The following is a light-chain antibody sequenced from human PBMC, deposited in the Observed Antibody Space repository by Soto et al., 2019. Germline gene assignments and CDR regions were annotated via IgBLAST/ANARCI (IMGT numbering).Light chain of an antibody. CDR1: SRDVGGSNY. CDR2: EVS. J-gene: IGLJ3*02. V-gene: IGLV2-14*01. CDR3: SSYAGDNWV. Sequence: QSALIQPASVSGSPGQSITISCTGTSRDVGGSNYVSWYQHHPHRAPKLLIYEVSYRPSGVSSRFSGSKSGNTASLTISGLQAEDEADYYCSSYAGDNWVFGGGTKVTVL.